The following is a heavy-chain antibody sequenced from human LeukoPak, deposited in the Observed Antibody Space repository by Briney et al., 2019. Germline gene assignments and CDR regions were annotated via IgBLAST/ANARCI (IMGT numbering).Heavy chain of an antibody. CDR2: TYYRSKWYN. CDR3: ARNHTSITIFGVVSFHFDY. Sequence: SQTLSLTCAISGDSVSSNSAAWNWIRQSPSRGLEWLGRTYYRSKWYNDYAVSVKSRITINPDTSKNQFSLQLNSVTPEDTAVYYCARNHTSITIFGVVSFHFDYWGQGTLVTVSS. J-gene: IGHJ4*02. CDR1: GDSVSSNSAA. D-gene: IGHD3-3*01. V-gene: IGHV6-1*01.